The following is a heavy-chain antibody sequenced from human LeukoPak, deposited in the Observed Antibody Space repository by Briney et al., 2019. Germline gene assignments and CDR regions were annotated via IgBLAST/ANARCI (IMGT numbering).Heavy chain of an antibody. Sequence: SETLSLTCAVSGGSISSGGYSWSWIRQPPGKGLEWIGYIYYSGSTYYNPSLKSRVTISVDTSKNQFSLKLSSVTAADTAVYYCARVYMSIAVGYYFDYWGQGTLVTVSS. V-gene: IGHV4-30-4*07. J-gene: IGHJ4*02. CDR2: IYYSGST. CDR1: GGSISSGGYS. D-gene: IGHD6-6*01. CDR3: ARVYMSIAVGYYFDY.